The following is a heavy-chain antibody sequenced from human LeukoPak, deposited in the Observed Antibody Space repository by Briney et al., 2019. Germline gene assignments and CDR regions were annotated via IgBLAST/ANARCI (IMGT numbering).Heavy chain of an antibody. CDR2: ISGVDGTT. Sequence: GGSLRLSCAASGFTFSAYAMSWVRQAPGKGLEWVSAISGVDGTTYYADSVKGRFTISRDNSMNTLYLQMNSLRAEDTAVYYCARDRGPVALDYWGQGTLVTVSS. D-gene: IGHD6-19*01. J-gene: IGHJ4*02. V-gene: IGHV3-23*01. CDR3: ARDRGPVALDY. CDR1: GFTFSAYA.